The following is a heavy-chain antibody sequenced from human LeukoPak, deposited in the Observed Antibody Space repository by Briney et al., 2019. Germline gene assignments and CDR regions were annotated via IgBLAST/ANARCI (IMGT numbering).Heavy chain of an antibody. V-gene: IGHV3-48*01. Sequence: PGGSLRLSCAASGFTFSSYSMNWVRQAPGKGLEWVSYISSSSSTIYYADSVKGRFTISRDNSKNTLYLQMNSLRAEDTAVYYCARAPTFSGNVVVPASFDYWGQGTLVTVSS. J-gene: IGHJ4*02. CDR3: ARAPTFSGNVVVPASFDY. CDR2: ISSSSSTI. CDR1: GFTFSSYS. D-gene: IGHD2-2*01.